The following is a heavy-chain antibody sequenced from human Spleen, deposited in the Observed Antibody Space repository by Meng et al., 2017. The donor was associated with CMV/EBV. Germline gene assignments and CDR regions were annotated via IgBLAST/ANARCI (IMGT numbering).Heavy chain of an antibody. CDR2: IWYDGSNK. Sequence: MHWVRQAPGKGLEWVAVIWYDGSNKYYADSVKGRFTISRDNSKNTLYLQMNSLRAEDTAVYYCAKDLSWCSSTSCYRGLSSYGMDVWGQGTTVTVSS. D-gene: IGHD2-2*01. V-gene: IGHV3-33*06. CDR3: AKDLSWCSSTSCYRGLSSYGMDV. J-gene: IGHJ6*02.